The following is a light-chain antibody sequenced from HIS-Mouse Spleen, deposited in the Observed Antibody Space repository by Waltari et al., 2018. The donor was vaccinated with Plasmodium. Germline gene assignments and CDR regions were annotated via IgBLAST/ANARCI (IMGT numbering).Light chain of an antibody. CDR3: CSYACSSTNWV. CDR1: SRDVGGYNL. CDR2: EGS. V-gene: IGLV2-23*01. Sequence: QSALTQPASVSGSPGQSLTISCTGTSRDVGGYNLVSCYQQHPVKAPKRMIYEGSKRPSGVSQRFSGSKSGNTASPKISGLQAEDEVDHYCCSYACSSTNWVFGGGTKLTVL. J-gene: IGLJ3*02.